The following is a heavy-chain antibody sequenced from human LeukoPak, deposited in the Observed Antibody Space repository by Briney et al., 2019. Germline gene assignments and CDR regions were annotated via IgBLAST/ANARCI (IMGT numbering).Heavy chain of an antibody. Sequence: GRSLRLSCAAYGFTFDVYGTGWVRHSPGKGLEWLSGINWNGGSTGYADSVKGRFTISRDNDKNSLYLQMNSLRAEDTALYYCARASYSGYDSDYWGQGTLVTVSA. J-gene: IGHJ4*02. CDR1: GFTFDVYG. V-gene: IGHV3-20*04. CDR3: ARASYSGYDSDY. CDR2: INWNGGST. D-gene: IGHD5-12*01.